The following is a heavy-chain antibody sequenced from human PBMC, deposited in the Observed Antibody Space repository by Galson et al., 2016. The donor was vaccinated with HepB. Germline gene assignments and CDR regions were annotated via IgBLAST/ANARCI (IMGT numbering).Heavy chain of an antibody. Sequence: SLRLSCAASEFTFSSFAMNWVRQTPGRGLEWVAGISGNGLSAYYADVVEGRFTISRDNSKNILYLQLTRLRAEDTAVFYCGKDGGYCYYYYGMDVWGPGTTVIVSS. D-gene: IGHD3-10*01. CDR3: GKDGGYCYYYYGMDV. CDR2: ISGNGLSA. CDR1: EFTFSSFA. V-gene: IGHV3-23*01. J-gene: IGHJ6*02.